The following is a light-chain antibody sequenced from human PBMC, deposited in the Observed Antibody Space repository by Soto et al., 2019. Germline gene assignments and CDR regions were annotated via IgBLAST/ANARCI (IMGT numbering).Light chain of an antibody. V-gene: IGKV1-39*01. CDR2: DAS. Sequence: DIQMTQSPSSLSASVGDRVTITCQASQDISNYLNWYQQKPGKAPKLLIYDASSLQSGVPSRFSGSGSGTDFTLTITSLQPEDFATYYCQQSYSILRTFGPGTKVDIK. CDR3: QQSYSILRT. CDR1: QDISNY. J-gene: IGKJ3*01.